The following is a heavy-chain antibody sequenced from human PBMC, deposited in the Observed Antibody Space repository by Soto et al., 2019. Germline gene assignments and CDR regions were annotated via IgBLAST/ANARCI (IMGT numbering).Heavy chain of an antibody. CDR2: IWFDGVKE. CDR1: GFSFSTYA. CDR3: TRATFDV. V-gene: IGHV3-33*01. Sequence: GSLRLSCAVSGFSFSTYAMHWVRQAPGKGLEWLAIIWFDGVKEYYAESVRGRFTISIDNSKNTVFLQMDTVGAEDSALYYCTRATFDVWGQGTTVTVSS. J-gene: IGHJ6*02.